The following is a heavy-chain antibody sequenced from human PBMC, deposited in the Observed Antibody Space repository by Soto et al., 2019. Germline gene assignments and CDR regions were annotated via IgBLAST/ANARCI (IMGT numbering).Heavy chain of an antibody. CDR3: AREGQAPYYYYGMDV. J-gene: IGHJ6*02. Sequence: ASVKVSCKASGYTFTNYGFRWVRQAAGQELKWMGWISGYNGNTKYAEKFQGRVTMTTDTSTSTAHMELRSLRSDDTAVYYCAREGQAPYYYYGMDVWGQGTAVTVSS. V-gene: IGHV1-18*01. CDR2: ISGYNGNT. CDR1: GYTFTNYG.